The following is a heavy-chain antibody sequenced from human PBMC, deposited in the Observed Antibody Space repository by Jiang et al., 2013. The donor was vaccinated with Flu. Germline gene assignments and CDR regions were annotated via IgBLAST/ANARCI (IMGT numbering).Heavy chain of an antibody. V-gene: IGHV1-46*01. D-gene: IGHD3-10*01. J-gene: IGHJ4*02. CDR2: INPSGGST. CDR3: ARASLLWLNDY. Sequence: EWMGIINPSGGSTSYAQKFQGRVTMTRDTSTSTVYMELSSLRSEDTAVYYCARASLLWLNDYWGQGTLVTVSS.